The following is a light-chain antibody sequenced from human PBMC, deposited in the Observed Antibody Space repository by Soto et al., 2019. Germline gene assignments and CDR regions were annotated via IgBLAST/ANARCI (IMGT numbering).Light chain of an antibody. CDR3: QQRGNWPRT. V-gene: IGKV3-11*01. J-gene: IGKJ2*01. Sequence: EIVLTQSPATLSLSPGERATLSCRASQSVSSYLTWYQQKPGQAPRLLIYDASNSATDIPARCSGSGSGTDFTLTISSLEPEDFAVYYCQQRGNWPRTFGQGTKLEIK. CDR2: DAS. CDR1: QSVSSY.